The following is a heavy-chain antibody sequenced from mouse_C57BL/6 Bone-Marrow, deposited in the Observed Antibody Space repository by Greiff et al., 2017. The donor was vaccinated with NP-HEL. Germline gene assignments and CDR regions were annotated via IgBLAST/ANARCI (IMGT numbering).Heavy chain of an antibody. J-gene: IGHJ4*01. CDR3: ARGGPGNYVGYSAMDC. D-gene: IGHD2-1*01. V-gene: IGHV2-2*01. CDR1: GFSLTSYG. CDR2: ICSGGST. Sequence: VQVQQSGPGLVQPSQSLSITCTVSGFSLTSYGVHWVRQSPGKGLEWLGVICSGGSTDYNAAFISRQSISKDNSKRHVFCKMNSLQADDAAIYYCARGGPGNYVGYSAMDCWGQGTSVTVSS.